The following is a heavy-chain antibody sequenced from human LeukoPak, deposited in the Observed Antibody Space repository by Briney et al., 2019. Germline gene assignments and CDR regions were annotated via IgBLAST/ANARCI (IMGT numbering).Heavy chain of an antibody. J-gene: IGHJ6*02. CDR3: ARDDVMYDYLFYYYGMDV. CDR2: IKQDGSEK. D-gene: IGHD5-12*01. Sequence: PGGSLRLSCAASGFTFSSYWMSWVRQAPGKGLEWVANIKQDGSEKYYVDSVKGRLTISRDNAKNSLYLQMNSLRAEDTAVYYCARDDVMYDYLFYYYGMDVWGQGTTVTVSS. CDR1: GFTFSSYW. V-gene: IGHV3-7*01.